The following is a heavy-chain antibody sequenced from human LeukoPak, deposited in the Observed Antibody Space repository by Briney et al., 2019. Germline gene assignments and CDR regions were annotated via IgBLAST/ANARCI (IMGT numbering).Heavy chain of an antibody. CDR1: GYTFTGYY. D-gene: IGHD6-19*01. CDR3: ARDKSGNSGWYSYFDY. Sequence: ASVKVSCKASGYTFTGYYMHWVRQAPGQGLEWMGWINPNSGDTNYAQKFQGRVTMTRDTSISTAYMELSRLRSDDTAVYYCARDKSGNSGWYSYFDYWGQGALVTVSS. J-gene: IGHJ4*02. CDR2: INPNSGDT. V-gene: IGHV1-2*02.